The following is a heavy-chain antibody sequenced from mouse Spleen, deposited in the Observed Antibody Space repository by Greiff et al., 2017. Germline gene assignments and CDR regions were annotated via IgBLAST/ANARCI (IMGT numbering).Heavy chain of an antibody. D-gene: IGHD2-5*01. V-gene: IGHV5-9-1*02. CDR1: GFTFSSYA. J-gene: IGHJ4*01. CDR2: ISSGGDYI. Sequence: EVKLVESGEGLVKPGGSLKLSCAASGFTFSSYAMSWVRQTPEKRLEWVAYISSGGDYIYYADTVKGRFTISRDNARNTLYLQMSSLKSEDTAMYYCTRDKKYSKRYYAMDYWGQGTSVTVSS. CDR3: TRDKKYSKRYYAMDY.